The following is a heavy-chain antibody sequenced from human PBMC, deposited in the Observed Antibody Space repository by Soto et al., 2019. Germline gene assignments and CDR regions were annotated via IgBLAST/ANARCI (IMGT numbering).Heavy chain of an antibody. V-gene: IGHV4-38-2*02. CDR2: IYHSGST. J-gene: IGHJ3*02. CDR3: AREEGSYYDFDI. CDR1: GYSISSGYY. D-gene: IGHD1-26*01. Sequence: PSETLSLTCDVSGYSISSGYYWGWIRQPPGKGLEWIGSIYHSGSTYYTPSLKSRVTISVDKSKNQFSLKLISVTAADTALYYCAREEGSYYDFDIWGQGTMVTVSS.